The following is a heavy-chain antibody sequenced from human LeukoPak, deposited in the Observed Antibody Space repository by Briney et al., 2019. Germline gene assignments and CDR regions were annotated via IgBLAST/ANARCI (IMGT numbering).Heavy chain of an antibody. CDR1: GGSISSGGYY. CDR3: ARLTTVTTLDY. V-gene: IGHV4-31*03. Sequence: SETLSLTCTVSGGSISSGGYYWSWIRQHPGKGLEWIGYIYYSGSTNYNPSLKSRVTISVDTSKNQFSLKLSSVTAADTAVYYGARLTTVTTLDYWGQGTLVTVSS. J-gene: IGHJ4*02. CDR2: IYYSGST. D-gene: IGHD4-17*01.